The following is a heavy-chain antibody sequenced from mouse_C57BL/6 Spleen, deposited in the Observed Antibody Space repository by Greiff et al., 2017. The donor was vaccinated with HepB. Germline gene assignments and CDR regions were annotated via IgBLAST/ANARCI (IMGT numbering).Heavy chain of an antibody. CDR2: IYPSDSET. Sequence: QVQLQQPGAELVRPGSSVKLSCKASGYTFTSYWMDWVKQRPGQGLEWIGNIYPSDSETHYNQKFKDKATLTVDKSSSTAYMQLSSLTSEDSAVYYCARTGYGNYFGDYWGQGTTLTVSS. V-gene: IGHV1-61*01. CDR3: ARTGYGNYFGDY. J-gene: IGHJ2*01. D-gene: IGHD2-1*01. CDR1: GYTFTSYW.